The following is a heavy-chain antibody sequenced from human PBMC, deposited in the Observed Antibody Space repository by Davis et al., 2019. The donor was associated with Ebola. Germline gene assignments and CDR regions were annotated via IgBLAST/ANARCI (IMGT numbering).Heavy chain of an antibody. J-gene: IGHJ3*02. Sequence: GESLKISCKGSGYSFTSYWIGWVRQMPGKGLEWMGRIDPSDSYTNYSPSFQGHVTISADKSISTAYLQWSSLKASDTAMYYCARPFGELHAFDIWGQGTMVTVSS. CDR3: ARPFGELHAFDI. V-gene: IGHV5-10-1*01. CDR1: GYSFTSYW. CDR2: IDPSDSYT. D-gene: IGHD3-10*01.